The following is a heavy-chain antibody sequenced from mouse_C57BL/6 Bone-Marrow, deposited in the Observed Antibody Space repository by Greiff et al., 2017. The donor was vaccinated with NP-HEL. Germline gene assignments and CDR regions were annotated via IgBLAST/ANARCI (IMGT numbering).Heavy chain of an antibody. Sequence: VKLMESGAELVRPGASVTLSCKASGYTFTDYEMHWVKQTPVHGLEWIGAIDPETGGTAYNQKFKGKAILTADKSSSTAYMELLSLTSEDSAVYYCTKYYYGSSYRDFDYWGQGTTLTVSS. CDR3: TKYYYGSSYRDFDY. CDR1: GYTFTDYE. CDR2: IDPETGGT. V-gene: IGHV1-15*01. D-gene: IGHD1-1*01. J-gene: IGHJ2*01.